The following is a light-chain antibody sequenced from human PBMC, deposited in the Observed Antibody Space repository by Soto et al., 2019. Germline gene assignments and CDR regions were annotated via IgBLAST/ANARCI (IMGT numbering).Light chain of an antibody. CDR3: SSYTSSSIYV. J-gene: IGLJ1*01. V-gene: IGLV2-14*01. Sequence: QSVLTQPASVSGSPGQSITISCTGTRSDVGGYNYVSWYQQHPGKAPKLMIYEVSNRPSGVSNRFSGSKSGNTASLTISGLQAEDEADYYCSSYTSSSIYVFGTGTKLTVL. CDR2: EVS. CDR1: RSDVGGYNY.